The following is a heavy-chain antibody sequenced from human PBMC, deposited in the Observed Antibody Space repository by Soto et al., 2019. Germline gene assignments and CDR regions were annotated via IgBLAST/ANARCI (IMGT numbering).Heavy chain of an antibody. J-gene: IGHJ3*02. CDR1: GFTFSSYG. V-gene: IGHV3-33*01. Sequence: GGSLRLSCAASGFTFSSYGMHWVRQAPGEGLEWVAVIWYDGSNRYSADSVKGRFTISRDNSKNTLYLQMNSLRAEDTAVYYCAREVLRFLEGGALDIWGLGTMVTVSS. D-gene: IGHD3-3*01. CDR2: IWYDGSNR. CDR3: AREVLRFLEGGALDI.